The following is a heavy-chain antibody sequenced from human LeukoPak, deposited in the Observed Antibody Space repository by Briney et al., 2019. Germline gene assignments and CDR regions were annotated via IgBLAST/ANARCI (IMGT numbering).Heavy chain of an antibody. D-gene: IGHD2-21*01. CDR1: GFTFSSYW. Sequence: GGSLRLSCAASGFTFSSYWMNWARQAPGKGLEWVASINHNGNVNYYVDSVKGRFTISRDNAKNSLYLQMSNLRAEDTAVYYCARDIRQDDAFDIWGQGTMVTVSS. V-gene: IGHV3-7*03. J-gene: IGHJ3*02. CDR3: ARDIRQDDAFDI. CDR2: INHNGNVN.